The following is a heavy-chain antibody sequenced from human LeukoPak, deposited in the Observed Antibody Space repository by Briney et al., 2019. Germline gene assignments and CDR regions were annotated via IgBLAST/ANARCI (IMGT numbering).Heavy chain of an antibody. J-gene: IGHJ4*02. Sequence: GRSLRLSCVGYGFTFSSYAMHWVRQAPGKGLEWVAVISYDGSKKYYADSVKGRFTISRDNSKNTLYLQMNSLRAEDTAVYYCAKDQHSSTWYFDDWGQGTLVTVSS. D-gene: IGHD6-13*01. V-gene: IGHV3-30*18. CDR1: GFTFSSYA. CDR3: AKDQHSSTWYFDD. CDR2: ISYDGSKK.